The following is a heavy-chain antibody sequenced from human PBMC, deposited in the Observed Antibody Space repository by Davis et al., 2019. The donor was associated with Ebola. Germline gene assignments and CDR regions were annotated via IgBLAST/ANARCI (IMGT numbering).Heavy chain of an antibody. CDR3: AAIYGDYKEKPDF. CDR1: GYNFNYYW. V-gene: IGHV5-51*01. CDR2: IYPADSDT. J-gene: IGHJ4*02. D-gene: IGHD4-17*01. Sequence: GEFLKTSCQGSGYNFNYYWIGWVRQMPGKGLEWLGIIYPADSDTRYSPTFQGQVTISVDKSINTAYLQWSSLKASDTAIYYCAAIYGDYKEKPDFWGQGTLVTVSS.